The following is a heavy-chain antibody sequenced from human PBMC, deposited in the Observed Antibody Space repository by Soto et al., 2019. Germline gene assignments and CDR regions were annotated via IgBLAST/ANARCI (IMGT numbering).Heavy chain of an antibody. J-gene: IGHJ4*02. CDR1: GFTFSSYG. D-gene: IGHD6-13*01. V-gene: IGHV3-33*01. Sequence: QVQLVESGGGVVQPGRSLRLSCAASGFTFSSYGMHWVRQAPGKGLEWVAVIWYDGSNKYYADSVKGRFTISRDNSKNTLYLQMNSLRAEDTAVYYCARDRQRGSWQQLGDFDYWGQGTLVTVSS. CDR3: ARDRQRGSWQQLGDFDY. CDR2: IWYDGSNK.